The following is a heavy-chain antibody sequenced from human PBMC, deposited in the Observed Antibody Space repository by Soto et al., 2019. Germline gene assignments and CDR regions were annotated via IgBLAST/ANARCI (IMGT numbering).Heavy chain of an antibody. CDR2: ISAYNGNT. CDR1: GYTFTSYG. J-gene: IGHJ4*02. D-gene: IGHD1-20*01. Sequence: QVQLVQSGAEVKKPGASAKVSCKASGYTFTSYGISWVRQAPGQGLEWMGWISAYNGNTNYAQKLQGRVTMTTDTSTSTAYMELRSLRSDDTAVYYCAREPRDPNWRPEYYFDYWGQGTLVTVSS. V-gene: IGHV1-18*01. CDR3: AREPRDPNWRPEYYFDY.